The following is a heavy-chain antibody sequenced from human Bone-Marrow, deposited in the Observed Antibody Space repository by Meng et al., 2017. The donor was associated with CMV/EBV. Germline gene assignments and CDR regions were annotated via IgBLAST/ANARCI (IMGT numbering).Heavy chain of an antibody. CDR2: IWYDGSNK. D-gene: IGHD1-14*01. CDR3: AKGRISPDD. CDR1: GFTFSSYG. J-gene: IGHJ4*02. V-gene: IGHV3-33*06. Sequence: LRLACAGSGFTFSSYGMHWVRQSPGKGLEWVAVIWYDGSNKYYADSVKGRFTISRDNSKNTLYLQMNSLRVEDTAVYYCAKGRISPDDWGQGTLVTVSS.